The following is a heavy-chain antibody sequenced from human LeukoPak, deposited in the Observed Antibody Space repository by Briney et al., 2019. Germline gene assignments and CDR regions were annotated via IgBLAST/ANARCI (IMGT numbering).Heavy chain of an antibody. CDR2: ISGSDSST. D-gene: IGHD5-24*01. CDR3: AKSGYNRFDY. J-gene: IGHJ4*02. CDR1: GFTFSSSA. Sequence: GGSLRLSCAASGFTFSSSAMSWVRQAPGKGLEWVSPISGSDSSTYYADSVKGRFTISRDNSKNTLYLQMNSLRADDTAVYYCAKSGYNRFDYWGQGTLVTVSS. V-gene: IGHV3-23*01.